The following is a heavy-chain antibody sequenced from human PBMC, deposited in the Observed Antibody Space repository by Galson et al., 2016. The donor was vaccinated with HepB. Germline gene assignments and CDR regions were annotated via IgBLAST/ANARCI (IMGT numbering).Heavy chain of an antibody. J-gene: IGHJ4*02. CDR3: VGRGYNYGIQRN. Sequence: SLRLSCAATGFTLRTYAMSWVRQGPGKGLEWVSGITSADADTYYADAVKGRFTISRDNAKNTVYLQMNSLGVEDTAVYFCVGRGYNYGIQRNWGQGTLVTVSS. V-gene: IGHV3-23*01. CDR1: GFTLRTYA. CDR2: ITSADADT. D-gene: IGHD5-18*01.